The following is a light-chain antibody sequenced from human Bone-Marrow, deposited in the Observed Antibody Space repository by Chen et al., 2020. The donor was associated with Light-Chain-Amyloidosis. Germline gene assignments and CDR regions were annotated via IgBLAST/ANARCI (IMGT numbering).Light chain of an antibody. CDR2: EDS. V-gene: IGLV3-21*02. J-gene: IGLJ3*02. Sequence: SYVLTQPSSVSVAPGQTATNACGGNNIGSTSLHWYQQTPGQAPLLVVYEDSDRPSGIPERLSGANSGNTATLTISRVEAGDEADYYCQVWDRSSDRPVFGGGTKLTVL. CDR3: QVWDRSSDRPV. CDR1: NIGSTS.